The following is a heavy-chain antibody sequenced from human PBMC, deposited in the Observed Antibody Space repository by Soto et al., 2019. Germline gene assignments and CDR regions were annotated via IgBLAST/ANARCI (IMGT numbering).Heavy chain of an antibody. V-gene: IGHV4-59*01. J-gene: IGHJ4*02. CDR3: VVGFLYSGFSIMGSLAS. CDR2: IYFNGRT. CDR1: GVSINNYY. Sequence: SETLSLTCSVSGVSINNYYWNWIRQPPGKGLEWVGYIYFNGRTHYNPSLKSRVTISDDTSKNQFFLKLSSLTAADTAVYYCVVGFLYSGFSIMGSLASWGRGALVTVS. D-gene: IGHD3-3*01.